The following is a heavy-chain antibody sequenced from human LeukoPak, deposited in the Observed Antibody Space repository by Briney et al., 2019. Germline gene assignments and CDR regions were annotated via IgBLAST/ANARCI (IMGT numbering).Heavy chain of an antibody. CDR1: GFTFSSYA. Sequence: GRSLRLSCAASGFTFSSYAMSWVRQAPGKGLEWVSAISGSGGSTYYADSVKGRFTISRDNAKNSLYLQMNSLRAEDTAVYYCARDKSSAAGLFDYWGQGTLVTVSS. D-gene: IGHD6-13*01. CDR2: ISGSGGST. V-gene: IGHV3-23*01. J-gene: IGHJ4*02. CDR3: ARDKSSAAGLFDY.